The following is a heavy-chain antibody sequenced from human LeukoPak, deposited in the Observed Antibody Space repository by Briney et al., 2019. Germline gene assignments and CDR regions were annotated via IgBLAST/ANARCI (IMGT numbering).Heavy chain of an antibody. Sequence: PSETLSLTCTVSGFSISSGYYWGWIRQPPGKGLECIGNIYRSGSTYYSPSLKSRVTISIDTSKNQFSLKLSSVTAADTAVYYCARENGYVIYYWGQGTLVTVSS. CDR3: ARENGYVIYY. J-gene: IGHJ4*02. CDR2: IYRSGST. D-gene: IGHD5-18*01. CDR1: GFSISSGYY. V-gene: IGHV4-38-2*02.